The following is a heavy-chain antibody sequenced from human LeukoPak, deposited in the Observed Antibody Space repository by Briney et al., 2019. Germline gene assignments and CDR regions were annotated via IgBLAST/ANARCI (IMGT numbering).Heavy chain of an antibody. CDR2: IYYSGST. J-gene: IGHJ3*02. Sequence: SETLPLTCTVSGGSVSSGSYYWSWIRQPPGKGLEWIGYIYYSGSTNYNPSLKSRVTISVDTSKNQFSLKLSSVTAADTAVYYCARDILTYYDILTGYYGGGAFDIWGQGTMVTVSS. CDR1: GGSVSSGSYY. V-gene: IGHV4-61*01. D-gene: IGHD3-9*01. CDR3: ARDILTYYDILTGYYGGGAFDI.